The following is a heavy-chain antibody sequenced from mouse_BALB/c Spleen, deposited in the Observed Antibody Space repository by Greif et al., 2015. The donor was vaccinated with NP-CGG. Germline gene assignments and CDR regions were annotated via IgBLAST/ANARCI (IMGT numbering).Heavy chain of an antibody. D-gene: IGHD1-2*01. Sequence: QVQLQQSGAELMKPGASVKISCKATGYTFSSYWIEWVKQRPGHGLEWIGEILPGSGTTNYNEKFKGKATFTADTSSNTAYMQLSSLTSEDSAVYYCARFHYYGYWYFDVWGAGTTVTVSS. J-gene: IGHJ1*01. CDR1: GYTFSSYW. V-gene: IGHV1-9*01. CDR3: ARFHYYGYWYFDV. CDR2: ILPGSGTT.